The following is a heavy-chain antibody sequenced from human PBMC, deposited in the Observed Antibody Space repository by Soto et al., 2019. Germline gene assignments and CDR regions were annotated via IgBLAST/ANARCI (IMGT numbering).Heavy chain of an antibody. CDR1: GYTFTGYY. Sequence: VASVKVSCKASGYTFTGYYMHWVRQAPGQGLEWMGWINPNSGGTNYAQKFQGWVTMTRDTSISTAYMELSRLRSDDTAVYYCARGWDSGNNYYYYYGMDVWGQGTTVTVSS. J-gene: IGHJ6*02. CDR3: ARGWDSGNNYYYYYGMDV. V-gene: IGHV1-2*04. CDR2: INPNSGGT. D-gene: IGHD3-10*01.